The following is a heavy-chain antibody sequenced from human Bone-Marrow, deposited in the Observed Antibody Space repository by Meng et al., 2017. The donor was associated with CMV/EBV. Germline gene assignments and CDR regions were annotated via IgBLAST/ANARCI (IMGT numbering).Heavy chain of an antibody. D-gene: IGHD3-10*01. Sequence: IQRVQAGAEVSKRGASVKGSCKASGYTFTSYGIRWVRQAPGQGLGWMGWISAYNGNTNYAQKLQGRVTMTTDKSTSTAYLEMRSLRSDDTAVYYCARFSSGSSDYWGQGTLVTVSS. CDR2: ISAYNGNT. CDR1: GYTFTSYG. J-gene: IGHJ4*02. V-gene: IGHV1-18*01. CDR3: ARFSSGSSDY.